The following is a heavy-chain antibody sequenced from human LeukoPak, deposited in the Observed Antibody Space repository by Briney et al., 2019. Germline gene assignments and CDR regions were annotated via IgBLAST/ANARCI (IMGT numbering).Heavy chain of an antibody. Sequence: TSVKVSCKASGFSFSTSTLHWVRQTRGRRLEWIGYIVVVNGNTNYAQKFQGRVTITRDMSTATAFMELSSLRSEDTAVYYCAASIPASATDAIDIWGQETIVTVSS. CDR2: IVVVNGNT. D-gene: IGHD2-2*01. CDR3: AASIPASATDAIDI. CDR1: GFSFSTST. V-gene: IGHV1-58*01. J-gene: IGHJ3*02.